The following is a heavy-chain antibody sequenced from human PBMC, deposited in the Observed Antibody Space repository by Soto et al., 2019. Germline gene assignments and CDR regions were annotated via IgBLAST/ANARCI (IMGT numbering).Heavy chain of an antibody. CDR3: ARDYVWGSYRPIRYGMDV. CDR1: GGTFSSYA. D-gene: IGHD3-16*02. V-gene: IGHV1-69*06. J-gene: IGHJ6*02. Sequence: QVQLVQSGAEVKKPGSSVKVSCKASGGTFSSYAFNWVRQAPGQGLDWMGGIFPIFGTANYAQTFQGRVTITADKSTGTAYMELSSLRSEDTAVYYCARDYVWGSYRPIRYGMDVWGQGTTVTVSS. CDR2: IFPIFGTA.